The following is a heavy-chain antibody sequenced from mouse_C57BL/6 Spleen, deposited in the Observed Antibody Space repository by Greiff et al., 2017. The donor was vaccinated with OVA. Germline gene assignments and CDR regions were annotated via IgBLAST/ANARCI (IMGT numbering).Heavy chain of an antibody. V-gene: IGHV5-16*01. J-gene: IGHJ1*03. CDR3: ARGRYGSSYSYFDV. CDR1: GFTFSDYY. Sequence: EVKLVESEGGLVQPGSSMKLSCTASGFTFSDYYMAWVRQVPEKGLEWVANINYDGSSTYYLDSLKSRFIISRDNAKNILYLQMSSLKSEDTATYYCARGRYGSSYSYFDVWGTGTTVTVSS. CDR2: INYDGSST. D-gene: IGHD1-1*01.